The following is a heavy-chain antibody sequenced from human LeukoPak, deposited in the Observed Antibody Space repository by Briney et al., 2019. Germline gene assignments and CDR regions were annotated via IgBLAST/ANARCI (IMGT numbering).Heavy chain of an antibody. CDR2: IYYSGST. CDR3: ARVPTYYYDSSGYF. Sequence: SETLSLTCTVSDGSISSSSYYWGWIRQPPGKGLEWIGSIYYSGSTYYNPSLKSRVTISVDTSKNQFSLELSSVTAADTAVYYCARVPTYYYDSSGYFWGQGTLVTVSS. V-gene: IGHV4-39*07. D-gene: IGHD3-22*01. J-gene: IGHJ4*02. CDR1: DGSISSSSYY.